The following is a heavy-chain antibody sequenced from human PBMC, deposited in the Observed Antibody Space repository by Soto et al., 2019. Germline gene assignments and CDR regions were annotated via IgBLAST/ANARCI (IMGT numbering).Heavy chain of an antibody. Sequence: SETLSLTCTVSGGSISSSSYYWGWIRQPPGKGLEWIGSIYYSGSTYYNPSLKSRVTISVDTSKNQFSLKLSSETAADTAVYYCAGLGATRYYYYGMDFWGQGTTVTVSS. J-gene: IGHJ6*02. D-gene: IGHD1-26*01. CDR3: AGLGATRYYYYGMDF. CDR1: GGSISSSSYY. V-gene: IGHV4-39*01. CDR2: IYYSGST.